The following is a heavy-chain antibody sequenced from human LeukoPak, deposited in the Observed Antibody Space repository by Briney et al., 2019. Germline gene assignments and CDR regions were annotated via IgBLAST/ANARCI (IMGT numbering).Heavy chain of an antibody. CDR2: TKSKTDGCTP. J-gene: IGHJ4*02. V-gene: IGHV3-15*01. D-gene: IGHD5-12*01. CDR1: GFTFSNTW. Sequence: PGGSLRLSCAASGFTFSNTWRSWARQAPGKGREGVGRTKSKTDGCTPDYAAPVKGRFIISRDDSKNTLYLQMNSLKTEDTAVYYCTTDGYSGYEGLYDYWGQGTLVTVSS. CDR3: TTDGYSGYEGLYDY.